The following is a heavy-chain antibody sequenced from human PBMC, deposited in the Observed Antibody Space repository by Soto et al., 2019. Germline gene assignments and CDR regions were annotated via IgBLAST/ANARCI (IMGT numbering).Heavy chain of an antibody. V-gene: IGHV4-30-4*01. CDR1: GGSISSGDYY. D-gene: IGHD3-10*01. J-gene: IGHJ4*02. CDR2: IYYSGST. Sequence: TLSLTCTVSGGSISSGDYYWSWIRQPPGKGLEWIGYIYYSGSTYYNPSLKSRVTISVDTSKNQFSLKLSSVTAADTAVYYCARAGAGSYYSGSGMTYWGQGTLVTVSS. CDR3: ARAGAGSYYSGSGMTY.